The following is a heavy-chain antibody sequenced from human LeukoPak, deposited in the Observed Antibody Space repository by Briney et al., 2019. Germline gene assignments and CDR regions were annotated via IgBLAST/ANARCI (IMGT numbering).Heavy chain of an antibody. V-gene: IGHV4-4*07. Sequence: SETLSLTCTVSGGSISSYYWSWIRQPAGKGLEWIGRIYTSGSTNYNPSLKSRVTMSVDTSKNQLSLKLSSVTAADTAVYYCARRVGYCNSNGCPPFDYWGQGTLVTVSS. CDR1: GGSISSYY. CDR3: ARRVGYCNSNGCPPFDY. CDR2: IYTSGST. J-gene: IGHJ4*02. D-gene: IGHD2/OR15-2a*01.